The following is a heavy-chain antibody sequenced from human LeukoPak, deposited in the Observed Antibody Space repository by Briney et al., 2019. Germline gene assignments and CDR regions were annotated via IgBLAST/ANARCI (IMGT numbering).Heavy chain of an antibody. CDR1: GFTFSGSA. V-gene: IGHV3-73*01. J-gene: IGHJ6*02. CDR2: IRSKANSYAT. CDR3: TRLADSSSWYYYYNGMDV. D-gene: IGHD6-13*01. Sequence: PGGSLTLSCAASGFTFSGSAMHWVRQASGKGLEWVGRIRSKANSYATAYAASVKGRFTISRDDAKNTAYLQMNSLKTEDTAVYYCTRLADSSSWYYYYNGMDVWGQGTTVTVSS.